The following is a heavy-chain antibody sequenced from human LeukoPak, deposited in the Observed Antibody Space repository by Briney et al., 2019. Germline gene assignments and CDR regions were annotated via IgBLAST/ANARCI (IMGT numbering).Heavy chain of an antibody. Sequence: PSETLSLTCADYGGSFSGYYWSWIRQPPGKGLEWIGEINHSGSTNYNPSLKSRVTISVDTSKNQFSLKLSSVTAADTAVYYCARVRTGTTLRYYYYMDVWGKGTTVTVSS. CDR1: GGSFSGYY. J-gene: IGHJ6*03. CDR3: ARVRTGTTLRYYYYMDV. V-gene: IGHV4-34*01. CDR2: INHSGST. D-gene: IGHD1-7*01.